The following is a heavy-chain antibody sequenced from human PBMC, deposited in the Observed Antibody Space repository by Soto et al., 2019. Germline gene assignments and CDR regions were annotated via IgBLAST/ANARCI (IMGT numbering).Heavy chain of an antibody. V-gene: IGHV3-23*01. Sequence: PGGSLRLSCEASGFSFSSSAMNWVRQAPGKGLEWISVISGSGGATYFADSVKGRFTISRDNFKNTLYLQMNSLRAEDTAVYYCAKATLRVVHPLVFDHWGQGSLVTVSS. CDR3: AKATLRVVHPLVFDH. J-gene: IGHJ4*02. D-gene: IGHD3-3*01. CDR2: ISGSGGAT. CDR1: GFSFSSSA.